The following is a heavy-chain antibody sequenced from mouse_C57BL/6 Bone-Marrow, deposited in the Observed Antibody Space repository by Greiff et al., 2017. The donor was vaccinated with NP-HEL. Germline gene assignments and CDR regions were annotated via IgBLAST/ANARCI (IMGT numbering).Heavy chain of an antibody. CDR2: IFPGSGST. CDR1: GYTFTDYY. J-gene: IGHJ2*01. CDR3: AREDDGYPYYFDY. D-gene: IGHD2-3*01. V-gene: IGHV1-75*01. Sequence: VKLMESGPELVKPGASVKISCKASGYTFTDYYINWVKQRPGQGLEWIGWIFPGSGSTYYNEKFKGKATLTVDKSSSTAYMLLSSLTSEDSAVYFCAREDDGYPYYFDYWGQGTTLTVSS.